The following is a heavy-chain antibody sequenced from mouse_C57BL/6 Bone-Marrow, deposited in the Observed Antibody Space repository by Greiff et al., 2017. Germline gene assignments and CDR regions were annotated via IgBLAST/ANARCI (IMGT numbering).Heavy chain of an antibody. CDR2: INPSTGGT. CDR1: GYSFTGYY. V-gene: IGHV1-42*01. D-gene: IGHD2-4*01. Sequence: EVQLQQSGPELVKPGASVKISCKASGYSFTGYYMNWVKQSPEKSLEWIGEINPSTGGTTYNQKFKAKATLTVDKSSSTADMQLKRLTSEDSAVYYCARRYYDYDGFDYWGQGTTLTVSS. CDR3: ARRYYDYDGFDY. J-gene: IGHJ2*01.